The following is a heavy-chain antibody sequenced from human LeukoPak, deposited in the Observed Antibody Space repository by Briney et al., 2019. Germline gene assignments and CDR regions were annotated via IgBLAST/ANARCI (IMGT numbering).Heavy chain of an antibody. Sequence: PSETLSLTCTVSGGSISGYYWSWIRQPPGKGPEWIGYIYYSGSTNYNPSLKSRVTISVDTSKNQFSLKMTSVTAAATALYSCASLASSGWSHCDYWGQGTLVTVSS. CDR1: GGSISGYY. CDR3: ASLASSGWSHCDY. D-gene: IGHD6-19*01. CDR2: IYYSGST. J-gene: IGHJ4*02. V-gene: IGHV4-59*08.